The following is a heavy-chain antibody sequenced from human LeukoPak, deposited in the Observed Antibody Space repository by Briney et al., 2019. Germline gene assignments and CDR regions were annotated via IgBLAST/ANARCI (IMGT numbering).Heavy chain of an antibody. CDR3: ARGHYDYVWGSYRYHPVDY. CDR1: GGTFSSYV. J-gene: IGHJ4*02. Sequence: SVKVSCKASGGTFSSYVISWVRQAPGQGLEWMGGIIPIFGTANYAQKFQGRVTITADESTSTAYMELSSLRSEDTAVYYCARGHYDYVWGSYRYHPVDYWDQGTLVTVSS. V-gene: IGHV1-69*13. CDR2: IIPIFGTA. D-gene: IGHD3-16*02.